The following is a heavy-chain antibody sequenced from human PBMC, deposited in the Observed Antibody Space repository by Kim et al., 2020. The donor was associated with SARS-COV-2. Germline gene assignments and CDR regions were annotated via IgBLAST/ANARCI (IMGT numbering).Heavy chain of an antibody. CDR2: IYTSGST. Sequence: SETLSLTCTVSGGSISSYYWSWIRQPTGKGLEWIGRIYTSGSTNYNPSLKSRVTMSVDTSKNQFSLKLSSVTAADTAVYYCARRGARIAVAGYPAPGSHWYFDLWGRGTLVTVSS. V-gene: IGHV4-4*07. J-gene: IGHJ2*01. CDR1: GGSISSYY. CDR3: ARRGARIAVAGYPAPGSHWYFDL. D-gene: IGHD6-19*01.